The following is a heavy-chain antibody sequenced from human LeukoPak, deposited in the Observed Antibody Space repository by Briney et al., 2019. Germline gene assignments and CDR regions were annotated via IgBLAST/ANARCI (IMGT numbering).Heavy chain of an antibody. CDR2: ISSSSSTI. V-gene: IGHV3-48*01. CDR1: GFTFSSYS. CDR3: ARDRGAFDI. J-gene: IGHJ3*02. Sequence: PGGSLRLSCAASGFTFSSYSMNWVRQAPGKGLEWVSYISSSSSTIYYADSVKGRFTISRDNSKNTLYLQMNSLRAEDTAVYYCARDRGAFDIWGQGTMVTVSS.